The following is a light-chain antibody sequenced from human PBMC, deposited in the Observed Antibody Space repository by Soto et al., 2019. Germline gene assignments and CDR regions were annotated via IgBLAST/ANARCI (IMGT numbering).Light chain of an antibody. CDR2: SDN. CDR1: NSNIGENT. J-gene: IGLJ3*02. Sequence: QSVLTQPPSTSGTPGQRVTISYSGSNSNIGENTVDWYQQLPGTAPKLLIYSDNQRPSGVPARISGSNSGTSASLAISGLQSEDEDDYYCAPGNDSLNGWVFGGGTKVTGL. CDR3: APGNDSLNGWV. V-gene: IGLV1-44*01.